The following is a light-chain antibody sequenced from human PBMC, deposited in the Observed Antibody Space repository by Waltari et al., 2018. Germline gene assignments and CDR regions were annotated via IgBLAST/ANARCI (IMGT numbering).Light chain of an antibody. CDR2: DSS. CDR3: QQFKSWPRT. Sequence: EIVMTQSPATLSVSPGETATLSCRASQSVSNNLAWYQRKPGQAPRLLIYDSSTRATGIPSRFSGGGSGTEFTLTISSLQSEDFAVYYCQQFKSWPRTFGPGTKVDIK. J-gene: IGKJ3*01. V-gene: IGKV3-15*01. CDR1: QSVSNN.